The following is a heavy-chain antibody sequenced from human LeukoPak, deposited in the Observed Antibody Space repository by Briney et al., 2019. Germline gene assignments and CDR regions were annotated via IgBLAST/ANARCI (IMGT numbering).Heavy chain of an antibody. D-gene: IGHD2-8*01. J-gene: IGHJ4*02. CDR2: IYYSGST. CDR1: GGSISSSNHH. CDR3: ARSGSSLLIYAITQFDC. V-gene: IGHV4-39*01. Sequence: SETLSLTCTVSGGSISSSNHHWGWIRQSPGKGLEWIGTIYYSGSTYYHPSLKSRVTISIDTSKNQFSLSLNSVTAADTAVYYCARSGSSLLIYAITQFDCWGQGTLVTVSS.